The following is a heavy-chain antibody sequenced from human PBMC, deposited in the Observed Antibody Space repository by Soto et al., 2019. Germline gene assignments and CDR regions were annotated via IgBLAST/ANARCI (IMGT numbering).Heavy chain of an antibody. CDR2: ISSSGGST. CDR3: AKDLQITTYYDILTGYYRTFDY. J-gene: IGHJ4*02. D-gene: IGHD3-9*01. V-gene: IGHV3-23*01. CDR1: GFTFSSYS. Sequence: PGGSLRLSCAASGFTFSSYSMNWVRQAPGKGLEWVSSISSSGGSTYYADSVKGRFTISRDNSKNTLYLQMNSLRAEDTAVYYCAKDLQITTYYDILTGYYRTFDYWGQGTLVTVSS.